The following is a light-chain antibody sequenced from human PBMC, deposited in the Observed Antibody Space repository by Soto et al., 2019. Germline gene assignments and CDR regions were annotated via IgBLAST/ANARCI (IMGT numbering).Light chain of an antibody. CDR1: QGISSH. CDR2: TAS. Sequence: AIRMTQSPSSFSASTGDRVTITCRGSQGISSHLAWYQVKTGKAPRLLIYTASYLESRVPSMLRGCRYGTDFTHTLSSLQSEDFTVYYWQQYFSYPLTFGGGTKVQIK. CDR3: QQYFSYPLT. V-gene: IGKV1-8*01. J-gene: IGKJ4*01.